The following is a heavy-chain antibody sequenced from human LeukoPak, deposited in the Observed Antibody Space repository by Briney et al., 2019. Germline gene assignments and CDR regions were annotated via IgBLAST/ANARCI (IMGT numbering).Heavy chain of an antibody. D-gene: IGHD3-22*01. J-gene: IGHJ4*02. CDR2: IYHSGST. V-gene: IGHV4-38-2*02. CDR3: ARELFNYYDSSGYFDY. CDR1: GYSISSGYY. Sequence: TSETLSLTCTVSGYSISSGYYWGWIRQPPGKGLEWIGSIYHSGSTYYNPSLKSRVTISVDTSKNQFSLKLSSVTAADTAVYYCARELFNYYDSSGYFDYWGQGTLVTVSS.